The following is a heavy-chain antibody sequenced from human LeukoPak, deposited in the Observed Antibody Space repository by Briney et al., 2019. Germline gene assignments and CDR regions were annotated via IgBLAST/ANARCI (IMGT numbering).Heavy chain of an antibody. CDR1: GFTFDDYA. D-gene: IGHD1-26*01. V-gene: IGHV3-43D*03. CDR2: ISWDGGST. Sequence: PGGSLRLSCAASGFTFDDYAMHWVRQASGKGLEWVSLISWDGGSTYYADSVKGRFTISRDNSKNSLYLQMNSLRAEDTALYYCAKDIWGATILGGFDYWGQGTLVTVSS. CDR3: AKDIWGATILGGFDY. J-gene: IGHJ4*02.